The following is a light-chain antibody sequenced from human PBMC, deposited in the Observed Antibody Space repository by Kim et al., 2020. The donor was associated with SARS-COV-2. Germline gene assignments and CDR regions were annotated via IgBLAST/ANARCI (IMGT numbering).Light chain of an antibody. CDR3: QHYRAAPYS. CDR1: QSILHSSNGMNY. V-gene: IGKV4-1*01. Sequence: RATISCKSSQSILHSSNGMNYLAWYQQKPGQPPKLLIYWASTRESGVPDRFSGGGSGTDFTLTITSLQAEDVAVCYCQHYRAAPYSFGQGTKLEI. CDR2: WAS. J-gene: IGKJ2*03.